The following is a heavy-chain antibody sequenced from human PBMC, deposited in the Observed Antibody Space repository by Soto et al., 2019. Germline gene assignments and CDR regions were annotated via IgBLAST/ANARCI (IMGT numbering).Heavy chain of an antibody. CDR1: GCTFSSYA. V-gene: IGHV1-69*13. J-gene: IGHJ4*02. D-gene: IGHD6-13*01. CDR2: IIPIFGTA. CDR3: ARDRPYSSSWYGDY. Sequence: SVKVSCKASGCTFSSYAISWVRQAPGQGLEWMGGIIPIFGTANYAQKFQGRVTITADESTSTAYMELSSLRSEDTAVYYCARDRPYSSSWYGDYWGQGTLVNVSS.